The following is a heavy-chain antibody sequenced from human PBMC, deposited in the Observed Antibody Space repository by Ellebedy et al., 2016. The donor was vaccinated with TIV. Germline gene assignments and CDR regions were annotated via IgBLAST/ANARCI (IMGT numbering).Heavy chain of an antibody. CDR2: ISSTSSYI. J-gene: IGHJ4*02. D-gene: IGHD5-24*01. Sequence: PGGSLRLSCAASGFTFSSYSMNWVRQAPGKGLEWVSSISSTSSYIYYADSVKGRFTISRDHAKNSLYLQMNSLRAEDTAVYCCARDAMADYWGQGTLVVVSS. CDR3: ARDAMADY. V-gene: IGHV3-21*01. CDR1: GFTFSSYS.